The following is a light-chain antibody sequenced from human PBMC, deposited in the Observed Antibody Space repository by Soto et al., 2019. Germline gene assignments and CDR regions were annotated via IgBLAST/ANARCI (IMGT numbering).Light chain of an antibody. CDR2: GAS. CDR1: QSVSNNY. J-gene: IGKJ1*01. V-gene: IGKV3-20*01. Sequence: ERVVGQSRGTLSLSPVERATLSCMASQSVSNNYLAWYQQKPGQAPRLLIYGASNRATGIPDRFSGSGSGTDFTLTISRLEPEDFAVYYCQQYGSSGTFGQGTKVDIK. CDR3: QQYGSSGT.